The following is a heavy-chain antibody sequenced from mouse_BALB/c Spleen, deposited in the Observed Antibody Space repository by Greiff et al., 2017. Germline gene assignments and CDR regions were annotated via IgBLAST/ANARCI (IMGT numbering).Heavy chain of an antibody. Sequence: EVQLQQSGPELVKPGASVKIPCKASGYTFTDYNMDWVKQSHGKSLEWIGDINPNNGGTIYNQKFKGKATLTVDKSSSTAYMELRSLTSEDTAVYYCARGGYGNSDAMDYWGQGTSVTVSS. J-gene: IGHJ4*01. CDR2: INPNNGGT. CDR1: GYTFTDYN. V-gene: IGHV1-18*01. D-gene: IGHD2-10*02. CDR3: ARGGYGNSDAMDY.